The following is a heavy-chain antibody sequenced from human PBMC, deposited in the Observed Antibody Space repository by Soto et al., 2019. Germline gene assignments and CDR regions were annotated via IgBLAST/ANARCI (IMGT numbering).Heavy chain of an antibody. D-gene: IGHD6-13*01. CDR2: INWNSGSI. V-gene: IGHV3-9*01. CDR3: VKDESINWYSGHFRH. CDR1: VFTFDDYA. J-gene: IGHJ1*01. Sequence: SLRLSGAASVFTFDDYAMHWVRQVPGKGLEWVSGINWNSGSIGYGDSVKGRFAISRDNAKNSLHLQMNSLSAEDTAFYYCVKDESINWYSGHFRHWGQGTLVTVSS.